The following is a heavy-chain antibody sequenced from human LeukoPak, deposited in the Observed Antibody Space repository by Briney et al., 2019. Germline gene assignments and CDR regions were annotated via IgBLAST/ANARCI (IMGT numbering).Heavy chain of an antibody. D-gene: IGHD2-2*01. CDR2: IYPGDSDT. J-gene: IGHJ4*02. CDR3: ARRQGCSSTSCPPDY. Sequence: GESLKISCRGSGYRFTTYWIGWVRQMRGKGLEWMGIIYPGDSDTRYTPSFQGQVTMSADKSINTAYLQWSSLKASDTAMYYCARRQGCSSTSCPPDYWGQGTLVTVSP. CDR1: GYRFTTYW. V-gene: IGHV5-51*01.